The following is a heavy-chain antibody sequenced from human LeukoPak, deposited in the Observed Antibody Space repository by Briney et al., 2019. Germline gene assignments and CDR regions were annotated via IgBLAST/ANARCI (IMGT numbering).Heavy chain of an antibody. Sequence: PSETLSLTCTVSGGSISSSSYYWGWIRQPPGKGLEWIGSIYYSGSTYYNPSLKSRVTISVDTSKNQFSLKLSSVTAADTAVYYCARWAEIEYNWFDPWGQGTLVTVSS. CDR1: GGSISSSSYY. CDR2: IYYSGST. V-gene: IGHV4-39*07. CDR3: ARWAEIEYNWFDP. J-gene: IGHJ5*02.